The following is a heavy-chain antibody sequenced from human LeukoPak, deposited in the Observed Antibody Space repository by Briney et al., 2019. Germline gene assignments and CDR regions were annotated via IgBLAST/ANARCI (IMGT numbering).Heavy chain of an antibody. CDR1: GFTFSSYS. CDR3: ARGQRIQLWPPRY. Sequence: GGSLRLSCAASGFTFSSYSMNWVRQAPGKGLEWVSSISSSSSYIYYADSVKGRFTISRDNAKNSLYLQMNSLRAEDTAVYYCARGQRIQLWPPRYWGQGTLVTVSS. D-gene: IGHD5-18*01. V-gene: IGHV3-21*01. J-gene: IGHJ4*02. CDR2: ISSSSSYI.